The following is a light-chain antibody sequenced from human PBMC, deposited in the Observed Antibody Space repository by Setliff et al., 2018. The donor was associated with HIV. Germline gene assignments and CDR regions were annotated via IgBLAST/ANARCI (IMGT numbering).Light chain of an antibody. CDR2: DVT. CDR3: SSYTGSRNYV. Sequence: QSALTQPASVSGSPGQSITISCTGTSSDVGDNNSVSWYQQHPGKAPKLMIYDVTYRPSGVSNRFSGSKSGNTASLTISGLQAEDEADYYCSSYTGSRNYVFGTGTKVTVL. CDR1: SSDVGDNNS. J-gene: IGLJ1*01. V-gene: IGLV2-14*03.